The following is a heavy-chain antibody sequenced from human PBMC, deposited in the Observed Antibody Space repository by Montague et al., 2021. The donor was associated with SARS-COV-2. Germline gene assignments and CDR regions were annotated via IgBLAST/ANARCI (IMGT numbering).Heavy chain of an antibody. D-gene: IGHD4-23*01. CDR1: GGSITGYY. Sequence: SETLSLTCTVSGGSITGYYWSWLRRSPGKGLEWIAYIYDGGAVIYNPSLGSRVTISIDTSKNQLSLKVNSVTAADTAVYYCVRDHPYGGPRGAFDIWGLGTMVTVSS. CDR3: VRDHPYGGPRGAFDI. CDR2: IYDGGAV. J-gene: IGHJ3*02. V-gene: IGHV4-59*01.